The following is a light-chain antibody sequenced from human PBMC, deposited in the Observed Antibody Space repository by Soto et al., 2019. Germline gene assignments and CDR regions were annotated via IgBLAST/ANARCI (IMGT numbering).Light chain of an antibody. V-gene: IGKV1-39*01. CDR2: AAS. CDR1: QNINNY. CDR3: QQSHTISYT. Sequence: DIEVTQSPSSLSASVGDRVTITCRASQNINNYLNWYQQKPGKAPKRLIFAASTLQRGVSSRFSGSGSGTDFTLTVSSLQPEDFATYYCQQSHTISYTFGQGTRLEIK. J-gene: IGKJ5*01.